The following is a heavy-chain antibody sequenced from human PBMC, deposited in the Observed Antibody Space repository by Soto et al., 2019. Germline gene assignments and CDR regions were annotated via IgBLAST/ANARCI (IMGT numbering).Heavy chain of an antibody. V-gene: IGHV4-34*01. CDR3: ARGAAIFGVVITPNYFDY. CDR1: GGSFSGYY. J-gene: IGHJ4*02. CDR2: INHSGST. D-gene: IGHD3-3*01. Sequence: SETLSLTCAVYGGSFSGYYWSWIRQPPGKGLEWIGEINHSGSTNYNPSLKSRVTISVDTSKNQFSLKLSSVTAADTAVYYCARGAAIFGVVITPNYFDYWGQGTLVTVSS.